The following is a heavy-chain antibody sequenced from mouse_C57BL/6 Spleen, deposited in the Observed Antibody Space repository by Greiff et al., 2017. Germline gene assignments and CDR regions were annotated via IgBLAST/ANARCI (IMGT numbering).Heavy chain of an antibody. D-gene: IGHD1-1*01. CDR2: IYPGSGST. V-gene: IGHV1-55*01. CDR3: AREIGIYYYGLDY. J-gene: IGHJ2*01. Sequence: QVQLQQPGAELVKPGASVKMSCTASGYTFTSYWITWVKQRPGQGLEWIGDIYPGSGSTNYNEKFKSKATLTVDTSSSTAYMQLSSLTSADSAVYYCAREIGIYYYGLDYWGQGTTLTVSS. CDR1: GYTFTSYW.